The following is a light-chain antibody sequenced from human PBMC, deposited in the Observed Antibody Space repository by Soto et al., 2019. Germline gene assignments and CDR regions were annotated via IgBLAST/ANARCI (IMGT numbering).Light chain of an antibody. CDR1: QNIYNY. Sequence: DIQMTQSPSSLSAYVGDRVTVTCRTSQNIYNYLNWYQQRPGKAPKLLIYAATSVQSGVPSRFSGSGSGTDFTLTISSLHPEDFATYYCQQTHSTPVTFGQGTRLEIK. CDR2: AAT. CDR3: QQTHSTPVT. J-gene: IGKJ5*01. V-gene: IGKV1-39*01.